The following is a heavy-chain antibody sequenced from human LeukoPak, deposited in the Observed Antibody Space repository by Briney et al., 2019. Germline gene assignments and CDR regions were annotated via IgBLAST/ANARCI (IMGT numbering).Heavy chain of an antibody. CDR1: GGSISSYY. J-gene: IGHJ4*02. CDR2: INHSGST. CDR3: ARTAGSGFRSGPPGY. D-gene: IGHD2-15*01. Sequence: SETLSLTCTVSGGSISSYYWSWIRQPPGKGLEWIGEINHSGSTNYNPSLKSRVTISVDTSKNQFSLKLSSVTAADTAVYYCARTAGSGFRSGPPGYWGQGTLVTVSS. V-gene: IGHV4-34*01.